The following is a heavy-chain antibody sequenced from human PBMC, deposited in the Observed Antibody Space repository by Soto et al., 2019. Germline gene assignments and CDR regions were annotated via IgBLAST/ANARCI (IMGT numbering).Heavy chain of an antibody. CDR3: AKGVTYDFFSPSYYYYGMDV. D-gene: IGHD3-3*01. CDR1: GFTFSSYA. J-gene: IGHJ6*02. CDR2: ISGSGGST. Sequence: GGSLRLSCAASGFTFSSYAMSWVRQAPGKGLEWVSAISGSGGSTYYADSVKGRFTISRDNSKNTLYLQMNSLRAEDTAVYYCAKGVTYDFFSPSYYYYGMDVWGQGTTVTVSS. V-gene: IGHV3-23*01.